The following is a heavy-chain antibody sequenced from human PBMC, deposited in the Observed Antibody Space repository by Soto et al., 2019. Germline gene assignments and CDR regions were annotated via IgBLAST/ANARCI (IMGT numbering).Heavy chain of an antibody. V-gene: IGHV4-30-2*01. CDR1: GGSISSGGYS. CDR3: ARGSKSGYSYGIDY. Sequence: QLQLQESGSGLVKPSQTLSLTCAVSGGSISSGGYSWSWIRQPPGKCLEWIGYIYHSGSTYYNPSLKSRVTISVDRYKNQFSLKLSSVTAADTAVYYCARGSKSGYSYGIDYWGQGTLVTVSS. D-gene: IGHD5-18*01. CDR2: IYHSGST. J-gene: IGHJ4*02.